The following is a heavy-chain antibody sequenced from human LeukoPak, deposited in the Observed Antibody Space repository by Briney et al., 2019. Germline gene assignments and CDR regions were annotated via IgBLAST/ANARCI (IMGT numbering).Heavy chain of an antibody. Sequence: GESLRLSCAASGFTFNTYWMSWVRQAPGKGLEWLANIKEDGTRDYYVESVKGRFTISKDNAKTSLYLQLSSVRAEDTAVYYCARDTKGGYFDLWGQGTLVTVSS. J-gene: IGHJ4*02. CDR1: GFTFNTYW. CDR2: IKEDGTRD. V-gene: IGHV3-7*01. CDR3: ARDTKGGYFDL.